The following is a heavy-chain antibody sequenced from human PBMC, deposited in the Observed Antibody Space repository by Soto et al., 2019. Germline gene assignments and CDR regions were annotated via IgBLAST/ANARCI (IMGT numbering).Heavy chain of an antibody. V-gene: IGHV3-23*01. CDR3: TTAPYCSGGSCYFSEAYYYYYMDV. J-gene: IGHJ6*03. CDR2: ISYSGYST. Sequence: GGSLRLSCAASGFIFRTYAMSWVRQAPGKGLEWVSGISYSGYSTYYAESVKGRFTISRDNSKNTIYLQMNSLKTEDTAVYYCTTAPYCSGGSCYFSEAYYYYYMDVWGKGTTVTVSS. D-gene: IGHD2-15*01. CDR1: GFIFRTYA.